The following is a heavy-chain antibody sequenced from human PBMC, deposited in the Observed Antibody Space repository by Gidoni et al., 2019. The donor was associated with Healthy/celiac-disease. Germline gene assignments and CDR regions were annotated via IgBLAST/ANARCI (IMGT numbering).Heavy chain of an antibody. D-gene: IGHD3-9*01. CDR3: ARGAPGYDILTAEGYYYGMDV. Sequence: VQLVKSGAEVKKPGSSVKVSCKASGGTFRSYALSWGRQAPGQGLEWMGGILPIFVTANYAQKFQGRVTITADESTSTAYMELSSLRSEDTAVYYCARGAPGYDILTAEGYYYGMDVWGQGTTVTVSS. CDR2: ILPIFVTA. CDR1: GGTFRSYA. J-gene: IGHJ6*02. V-gene: IGHV1-69*01.